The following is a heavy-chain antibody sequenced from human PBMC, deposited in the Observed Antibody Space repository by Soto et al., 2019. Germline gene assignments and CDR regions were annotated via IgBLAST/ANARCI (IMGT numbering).Heavy chain of an antibody. V-gene: IGHV4-39*01. Sequence: SETLSLTCTVSGGSISSSSYYWGWIRQPPGKGLEWIGSIYYSGSTYYNPSLKSRVTISVDTSKNQFSLKLSSVTAADTAVYYCARQPPRYCSGGSCYSLGYYGMDVWGQGTTVTFSS. J-gene: IGHJ6*02. CDR3: ARQPPRYCSGGSCYSLGYYGMDV. D-gene: IGHD2-15*01. CDR1: GGSISSSSYY. CDR2: IYYSGST.